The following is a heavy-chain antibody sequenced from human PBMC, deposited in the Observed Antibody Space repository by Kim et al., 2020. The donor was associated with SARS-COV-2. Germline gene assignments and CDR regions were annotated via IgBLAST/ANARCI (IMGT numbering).Heavy chain of an antibody. D-gene: IGHD3-10*01. J-gene: IGHJ5*02. CDR2: INTNTGNP. CDR1: GYSFTSYA. Sequence: ASVKVSCKASGYSFTSYAINWVRQAPGQGLEWMGWINTNTGNPTYAQGFTGRFVFSLDTSVTTAYLQISSLKAEDTAVYYCARIYYDDSGPEGDWFDPWGQGTLVTVFS. V-gene: IGHV7-4-1*02. CDR3: ARIYYDDSGPEGDWFDP.